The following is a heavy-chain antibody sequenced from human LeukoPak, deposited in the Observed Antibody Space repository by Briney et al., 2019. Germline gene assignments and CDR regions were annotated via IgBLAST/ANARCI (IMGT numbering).Heavy chain of an antibody. D-gene: IGHD3-16*02. Sequence: SETLSLTCTVSGGSISSYYWSWIRQPPGKGLEWIGEITHSGSTNYNPSLKSRVTISVDTSKNQFSLKLSSVTAADTAVYYCARRLIMITFGGVINYFDYWGQGTLVTHSS. V-gene: IGHV4-34*01. CDR1: GGSISSYY. J-gene: IGHJ4*02. CDR3: ARRLIMITFGGVINYFDY. CDR2: ITHSGST.